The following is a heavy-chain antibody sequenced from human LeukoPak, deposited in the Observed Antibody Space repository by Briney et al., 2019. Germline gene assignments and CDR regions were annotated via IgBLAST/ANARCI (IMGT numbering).Heavy chain of an antibody. Sequence: GGCLRQSCAAPGFTFSNAWMSWVRQAPGKGLGWVGRIKSKTNGGTTDYAAPVKGRFTISRDDSKNTLYLQMNSLKTEDTAVYFCTTDRGWTVYWGQGTLVTVSS. J-gene: IGHJ4*02. D-gene: IGHD6-19*01. CDR1: GFTFSNAW. CDR3: TTDRGWTVY. V-gene: IGHV3-15*01. CDR2: IKSKTNGGTT.